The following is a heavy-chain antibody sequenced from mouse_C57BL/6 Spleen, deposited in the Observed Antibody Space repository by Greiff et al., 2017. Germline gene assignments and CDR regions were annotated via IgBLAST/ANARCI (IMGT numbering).Heavy chain of an antibody. CDR2: IDPSDSYT. D-gene: IGHD1-1*01. CDR1: GYTFTSYW. J-gene: IGHJ2*01. CDR3: ARETTVALGY. Sequence: VQLQQPGAELVMPGASVKLSCKASGYTFTSYWMHWVKQRPGQGLEWIGEIDPSDSYTNYNQKFKGKSTLTVDKSSSTAYMQISSLTAEDSSVYYCARETTVALGYWGQGTTRSVS. V-gene: IGHV1-69*01.